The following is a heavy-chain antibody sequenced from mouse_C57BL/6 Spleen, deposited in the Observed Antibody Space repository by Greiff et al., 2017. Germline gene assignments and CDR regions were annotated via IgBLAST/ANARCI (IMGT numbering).Heavy chain of an antibody. CDR3: ARGRYSNYDWYFDV. Sequence: QVQLQQPGTELVKPGASVKLSCKASGYTFTSYWMHWVKQRPGQGLEWIGNINPSNGGTNYNEKFKSKATLTVDKSSSTAYMQLSSLTSEDSAVYYCARGRYSNYDWYFDVWGTGTTVTVSS. J-gene: IGHJ1*03. CDR1: GYTFTSYW. V-gene: IGHV1-53*01. CDR2: INPSNGGT. D-gene: IGHD2-5*01.